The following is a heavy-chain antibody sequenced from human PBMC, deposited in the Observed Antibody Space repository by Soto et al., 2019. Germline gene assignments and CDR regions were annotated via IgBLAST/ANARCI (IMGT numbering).Heavy chain of an antibody. CDR3: ARGPAYIDGWRTFDP. CDR2: TYYNGDT. Sequence: PSETLSLTCTVSDDSFRGAEYYWSWIRQPLGKGPEWIGYTYYNGDTKYNPALRSRVTMSEDTSKNQFSPRLSSVTAADTAVYFCARGPAYIDGWRTFDPWGRGILVTVSS. CDR1: DDSFRGAEYY. J-gene: IGHJ5*02. D-gene: IGHD6-19*01. V-gene: IGHV4-61*08.